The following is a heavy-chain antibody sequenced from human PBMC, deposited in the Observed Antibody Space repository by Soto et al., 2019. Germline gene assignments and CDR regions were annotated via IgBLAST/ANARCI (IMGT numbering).Heavy chain of an antibody. V-gene: IGHV3-48*01. Sequence: GGSLRLSCAASGFTFRSYSMNWVRPAPGKGLEWVSYISSSSSTIYYADSVKGRFTISRDNAKNSLYLQMNSLRAEDTAVYYCARPLNYYDFWSGYKKSDAFDIWGQGTMVTVSS. D-gene: IGHD3-3*01. J-gene: IGHJ3*02. CDR3: ARPLNYYDFWSGYKKSDAFDI. CDR1: GFTFRSYS. CDR2: ISSSSSTI.